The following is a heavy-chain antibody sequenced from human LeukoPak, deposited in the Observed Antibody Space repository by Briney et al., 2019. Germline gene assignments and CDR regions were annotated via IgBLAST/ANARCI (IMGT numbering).Heavy chain of an antibody. CDR2: INRDGSST. V-gene: IGHV3-74*01. CDR3: ARGLRENYDFWSGYWSGYYYYYMDV. Sequence: GGSLRLSCAASGVIFSNYWMHWVRQAPGKGLVWVSRINRDGSSTSYADSVKGRFTISRDNAKNSLYLQMNSLRAEDTAVYYCARGLRENYDFWSGYWSGYYYYYMDVWGKGTTVTVSS. J-gene: IGHJ6*03. CDR1: GVIFSNYW. D-gene: IGHD3-3*01.